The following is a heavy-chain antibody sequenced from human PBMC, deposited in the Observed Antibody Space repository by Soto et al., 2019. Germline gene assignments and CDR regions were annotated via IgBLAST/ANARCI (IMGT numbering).Heavy chain of an antibody. J-gene: IGHJ4*02. CDR3: ARGKGYCSGGSCSEFDY. CDR1: GGSFSGYY. Sequence: PSETLSLTCAVYGGSFSGYYWSWIRQPPGMGLEWIGEINHSGSTNYNPSLKSRVTISVDTSKNQFSLKLSSVTAADTAVYYCARGKGYCSGGSCSEFDYWGQGTLVTVSS. CDR2: INHSGST. D-gene: IGHD2-15*01. V-gene: IGHV4-34*01.